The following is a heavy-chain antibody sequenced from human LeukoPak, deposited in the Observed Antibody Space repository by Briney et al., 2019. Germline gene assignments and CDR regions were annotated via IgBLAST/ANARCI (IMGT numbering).Heavy chain of an antibody. V-gene: IGHV1-8*01. D-gene: IGHD2-15*01. CDR3: ARGLGGGYYYGMDV. Sequence: ASVKVSCKASGYTFTSYDINWVRQATGQGLEWMGWMNPNSGNTGYAQKFQGRLTMTRNTSISTAYMELSSLRSEHTAVYYCARGLGGGYYYGMDVWGQGTTVTVSS. CDR2: MNPNSGNT. CDR1: GYTFTSYD. J-gene: IGHJ6*02.